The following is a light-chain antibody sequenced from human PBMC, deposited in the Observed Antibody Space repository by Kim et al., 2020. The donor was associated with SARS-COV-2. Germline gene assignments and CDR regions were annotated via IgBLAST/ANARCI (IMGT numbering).Light chain of an antibody. CDR1: KLGDKY. CDR3: QAWDSRTVI. J-gene: IGLJ2*01. CDR2: EGT. V-gene: IGLV3-1*01. Sequence: SYELTQPPSVSVSTGQTASITCSGDKLGDKYACWYQQKPGQSHVLVIYEGTERPSGIPERFSGSKSGTTATLTISGTQAMDEADYYCQAWDSRTVIFGGGTQLTVL.